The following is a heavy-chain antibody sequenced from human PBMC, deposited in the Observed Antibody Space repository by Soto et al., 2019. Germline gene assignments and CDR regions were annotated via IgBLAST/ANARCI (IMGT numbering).Heavy chain of an antibody. CDR1: GFTFSSYW. CDR3: ARESEDLTSNFDY. Sequence: GGSLRLSCAASGFTFSSYWMHWVRQAPGKGLEWVSSISSTTNYIYYGDSMKGRFTISRDNAKNSLYLEMNSLRAEDTAVYYCARESEDLTSNFDYWGQGTLVTSPQ. V-gene: IGHV3-21*06. J-gene: IGHJ4*02. CDR2: ISSTTNYI.